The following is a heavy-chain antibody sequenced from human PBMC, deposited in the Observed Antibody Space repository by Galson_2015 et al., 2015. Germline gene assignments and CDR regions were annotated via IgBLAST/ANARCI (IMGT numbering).Heavy chain of an antibody. J-gene: IGHJ4*02. CDR2: INHSGST. CDR1: GGSFSGYY. V-gene: IGHV4-34*01. CDR3: ARGAPPRGGSEANDY. D-gene: IGHD3-10*01. Sequence: ETLSLTCAVYGGSFSGYYWSWIRQPPGKGLGWIREINHSGSTNYNPSLKSRVTISVDTSKNQFSLKLSSVTAADTAVYYCARGAPPRGGSEANDYWGQGTLVTVSS.